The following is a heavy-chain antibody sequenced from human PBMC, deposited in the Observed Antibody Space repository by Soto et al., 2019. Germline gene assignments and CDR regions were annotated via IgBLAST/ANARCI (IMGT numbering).Heavy chain of an antibody. CDR2: INPTGDRT. CDR3: ARGDDMYGDPPSS. V-gene: IGHV1-46*01. J-gene: IGHJ4*02. D-gene: IGHD4-17*01. CDR1: GYTFTSYY. Sequence: ASAKVSFKASGYTFTSYYMHCVRQAPGKRLEGMGIINPTGDRTSYAQKFQGRVTMTRDTSTSTVYMELSSLRFEDTAVYYCARGDDMYGDPPSSWGQGTLVTVSS.